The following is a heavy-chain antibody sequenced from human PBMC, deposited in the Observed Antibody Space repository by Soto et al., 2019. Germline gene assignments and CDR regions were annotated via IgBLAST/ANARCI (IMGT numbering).Heavy chain of an antibody. CDR2: IYPADSDT. Sequence: PGESLKISCKASGYSFSKSWIGWVRQMPGKGLEWMGIIYPADSDTRYNPSFQGQVTISADKSISTAYLQWRSLKASDTAMYYCARHDYGDYWGQGTLVTVSS. CDR3: ARHDYGDY. V-gene: IGHV5-51*01. J-gene: IGHJ4*02. CDR1: GYSFSKSW.